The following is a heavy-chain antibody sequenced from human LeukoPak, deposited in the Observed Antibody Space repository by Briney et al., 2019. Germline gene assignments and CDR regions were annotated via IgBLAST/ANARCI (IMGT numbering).Heavy chain of an antibody. V-gene: IGHV4-59*01. Sequence: SETLSLTCTVSGGSISSYYWSWIRQPLGKGLEWIGYIYYSGSTNYNPSLKSRVTISVDTSKNQFSLKLSSVTAADTAVYYCARSQVGATIVFDYWGQGTLVTVSS. CDR3: ARSQVGATIVFDY. D-gene: IGHD1-26*01. J-gene: IGHJ4*02. CDR2: IYYSGST. CDR1: GGSISSYY.